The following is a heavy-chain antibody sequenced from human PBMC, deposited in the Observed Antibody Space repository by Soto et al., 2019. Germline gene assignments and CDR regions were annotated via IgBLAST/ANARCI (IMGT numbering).Heavy chain of an antibody. CDR1: GLTFSTYA. CDR2: IGGSGTGGRT. D-gene: IGHD2-15*01. Sequence: EVHLLESGGDLVQPGGSLRLSCTASGLTFSTYAMSWVRQAPGKGLMWVSAIGGSGTGGRTYYADSVKGLFTISRDNSKNTVYVQMNSLRADDTAVYYCAKSPGGIDGYYYDYYGMDVWGQWTTVTVSS. V-gene: IGHV3-23*01. CDR3: AKSPGGIDGYYYDYYGMDV. J-gene: IGHJ6*02.